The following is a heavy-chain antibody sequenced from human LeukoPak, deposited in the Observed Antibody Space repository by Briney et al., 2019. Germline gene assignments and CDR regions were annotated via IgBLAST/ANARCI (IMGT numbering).Heavy chain of an antibody. Sequence: PGGSLRLSCAAPGFSFSNYWMNWVRQAPGKGLEWVANIKQDGSEKYHVDSVKGRFTISRDNAKNSLFLQMNSLRAEDTAVYYCAREGGYSYGSHAFDIWGQGTMVTVPS. CDR3: AREGGYSYGSHAFDI. J-gene: IGHJ3*02. V-gene: IGHV3-7*01. D-gene: IGHD5-18*01. CDR2: IKQDGSEK. CDR1: GFSFSNYW.